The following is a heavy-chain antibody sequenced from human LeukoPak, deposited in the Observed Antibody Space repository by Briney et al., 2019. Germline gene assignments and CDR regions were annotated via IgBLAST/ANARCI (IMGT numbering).Heavy chain of an antibody. CDR3: TSTLGY. Sequence: GGSLRVSCTASGFTFSSYAMSWVRQAPGKGLEWVGRIDSKTDGGTTDYAALVKGRFTISRDDSKNTLYLQMNSLKTEDTAVYYCTSTLGYWGQGTLVTVSS. V-gene: IGHV3-15*04. CDR2: IDSKTDGGTT. CDR1: GFTFSSYA. D-gene: IGHD3-16*01. J-gene: IGHJ4*02.